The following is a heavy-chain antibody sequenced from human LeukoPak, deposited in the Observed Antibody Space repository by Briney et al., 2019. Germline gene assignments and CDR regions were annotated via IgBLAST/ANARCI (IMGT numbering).Heavy chain of an antibody. J-gene: IGHJ4*02. CDR3: ARQPYRSGAYYFDY. CDR1: GGSIRSYY. V-gene: IGHV4-59*08. D-gene: IGHD2-15*01. CDR2: IFHSGDT. Sequence: SETLSLTCTVSGGSIRSYYWSWIRQPPGKGLEWVAYIFHSGDTNYNPSLRSRITISIDTSKNQFSLKLRSVTAADTAVYYCARQPYRSGAYYFDYWGQGTLITVSS.